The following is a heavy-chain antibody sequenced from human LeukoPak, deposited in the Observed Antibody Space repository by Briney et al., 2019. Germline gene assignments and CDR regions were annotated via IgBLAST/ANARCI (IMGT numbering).Heavy chain of an antibody. CDR1: GFTFSSYG. V-gene: IGHV3-30*18. D-gene: IGHD6-13*01. CDR2: ISYDGSNK. J-gene: IGHJ6*02. Sequence: GGSLRLSCAASGFTFSSYGMHWVRQAPGKGLEWVAVISYDGSNKYYADSVKGRFTISRDNSKNTLYLQMNSLRAGDTAVYYCAKSPGYSSSWHCYYYGMDVWGQGTTVTVSS. CDR3: AKSPGYSSSWHCYYYGMDV.